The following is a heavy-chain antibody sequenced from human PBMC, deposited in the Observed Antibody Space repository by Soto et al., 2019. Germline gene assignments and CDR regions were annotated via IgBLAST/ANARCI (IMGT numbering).Heavy chain of an antibody. D-gene: IGHD3-22*01. CDR3: ASDTNYYDSSGPFDY. CDR1: GFTFSIYS. Sequence: EVQLVESGGGLVKPGGSLRLSCAASGFTFSIYSMNWVRQAPGKGLEWVSSISSSSSYIYYADSVKGRLTISRDNDKNTLYLQMNSLRAEDTAVYYCASDTNYYDSSGPFDYWGQGTLVTVSS. V-gene: IGHV3-21*01. J-gene: IGHJ4*02. CDR2: ISSSSSYI.